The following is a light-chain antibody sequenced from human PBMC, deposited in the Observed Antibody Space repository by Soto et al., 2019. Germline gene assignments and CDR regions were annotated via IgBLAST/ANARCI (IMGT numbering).Light chain of an antibody. Sequence: DIQMTQSPSTLSASVGDRVTITCRASQSIGASLAWYQQKAGRAPRVLIYDASNLESGVPSRFSGGGSGTEFTLTISSLQPEDFATYYCQQYFSFSPYTFGQGTKLEMK. J-gene: IGKJ2*01. V-gene: IGKV1-5*01. CDR2: DAS. CDR3: QQYFSFSPYT. CDR1: QSIGAS.